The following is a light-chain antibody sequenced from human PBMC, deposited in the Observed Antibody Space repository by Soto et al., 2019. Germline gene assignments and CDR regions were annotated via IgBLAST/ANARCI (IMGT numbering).Light chain of an antibody. J-gene: IGLJ3*02. CDR2: DVS. Sequence: QSALTQPRSVSGSPGQSVTISCTGTSSDVGGYTYVSWYQQHPGKAPKLMIYDVSKRPSGVPDRFSGSKSGNTASLTISGLQAEDEADYYCCSYAGSYTSWVFGGGTKLTVL. CDR3: CSYAGSYTSWV. CDR1: SSDVGGYTY. V-gene: IGLV2-11*01.